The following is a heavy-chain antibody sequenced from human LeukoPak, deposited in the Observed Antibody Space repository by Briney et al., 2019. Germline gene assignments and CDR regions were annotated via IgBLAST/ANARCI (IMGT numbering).Heavy chain of an antibody. J-gene: IGHJ4*02. V-gene: IGHV1-69*04. CDR1: GGTFSSYA. CDR2: IIPTLGIA. D-gene: IGHD6-19*01. CDR3: ARAGSEQWPFDY. Sequence: SVKVSCKASGGTFSSYAISWVRQAPGQGLEWMGRIIPTLGIANYAQKFQGRVTITADKSTSTAYMELSSLRSEDTAVYYCARAGSEQWPFDYWGQGTLVTVSS.